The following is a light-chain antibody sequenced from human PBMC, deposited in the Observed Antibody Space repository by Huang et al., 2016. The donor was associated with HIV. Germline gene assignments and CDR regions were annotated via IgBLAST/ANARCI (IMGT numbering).Light chain of an antibody. CDR2: GAS. CDR1: QSVSSN. CDR3: QQYDNGPIA. V-gene: IGKV3-15*01. Sequence: EIVMTQSPATLSVSPGERATLSCRASQSVSSNLAWYQQKHGQAPRLLIYGASTRVTGVPARFSGSGSGTEFTLTISSLQSEDFAVYYSQQYDNGPIAFGQGTRLEI. J-gene: IGKJ5*01.